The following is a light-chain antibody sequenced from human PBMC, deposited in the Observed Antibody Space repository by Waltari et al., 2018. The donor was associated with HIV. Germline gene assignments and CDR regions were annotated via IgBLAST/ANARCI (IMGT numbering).Light chain of an antibody. CDR3: LLYYSGARV. V-gene: IGLV7-46*01. CDR2: DTS. CDR1: IGAVTTSHY. Sequence: QAVVTQEPSLTVSPGGTVTLTCCSSIGAVTTSHYPYWFHQKPGKAPRTLIYDTSYKHSWTPARFSGSLLGGKAALTLSGAQPEDEADYYCLLYYSGARVFGGGTRLTVL. J-gene: IGLJ2*01.